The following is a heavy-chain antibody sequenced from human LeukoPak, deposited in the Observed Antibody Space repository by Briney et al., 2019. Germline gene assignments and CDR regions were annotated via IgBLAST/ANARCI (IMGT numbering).Heavy chain of an antibody. D-gene: IGHD6-6*01. CDR1: GYTFTSYG. CDR2: ISAYNGNT. CDR3: AREGTQHSSSLNGANDY. V-gene: IGHV1-18*01. J-gene: IGHJ4*02. Sequence: ASVKVSCKASGYTFTSYGISWVRQAPGQGLEWMGSISAYNGNTNHAQKLQGRVTMTTDTSTSTAYMELRSLRSDDTAVYYCAREGTQHSSSLNGANDYWGQGTLVTVSS.